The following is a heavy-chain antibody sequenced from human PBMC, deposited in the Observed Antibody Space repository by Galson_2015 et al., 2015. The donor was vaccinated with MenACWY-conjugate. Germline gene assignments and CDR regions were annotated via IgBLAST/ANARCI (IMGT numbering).Heavy chain of an antibody. D-gene: IGHD3-22*01. CDR1: GDSVSSHSAA. V-gene: IGHV6-1*01. CDR3: AREGSSRYHSDYFCCAS. CDR2: TYYRSQWHY. Sequence: CAISGDSVSSHSAAWNWIRQSPSRGFEWLGRTYYRSQWHYDYAVSVKGRMTINPDTSKNEISLQSHSVTPEDTAVYYCAREGSSRYHSDYFCCASWGQGTLVTVSS. J-gene: IGHJ5*02.